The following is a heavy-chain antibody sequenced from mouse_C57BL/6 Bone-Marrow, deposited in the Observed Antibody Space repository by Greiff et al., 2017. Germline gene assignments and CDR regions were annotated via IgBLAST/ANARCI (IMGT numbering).Heavy chain of an antibody. CDR3: ARDGYYNWYVDV. CDR2: IYPGSGST. J-gene: IGHJ1*03. D-gene: IGHD2-3*01. V-gene: IGHV1-55*01. Sequence: VQLQQPGAELVKPGASVKMSCKASGYTFTSYWITWVKQRPGQGLEWIGDIYPGSGSTNYNEKFKSKATLTVDTSSSTAYMQLSSLTSEDSAVYYCARDGYYNWYVDVWGTGTTVTGSS. CDR1: GYTFTSYW.